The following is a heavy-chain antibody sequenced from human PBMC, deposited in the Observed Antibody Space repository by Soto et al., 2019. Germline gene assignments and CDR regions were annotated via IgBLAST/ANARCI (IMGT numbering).Heavy chain of an antibody. CDR1: GFTFSSYW. CDR2: INQDGSDE. V-gene: IGHV3-7*01. CDR3: ARTLTGHWYFDL. J-gene: IGHJ2*01. D-gene: IGHD7-27*01. Sequence: PGGSLRLSCGASGFTFSSYWMSWVRQAPGKGLEWVANINQDGSDENYVDSVKGRFTISRDNAKNSPYLQMNSLRAEDTAVYYCARTLTGHWYFDLWGRGTLVTVSS.